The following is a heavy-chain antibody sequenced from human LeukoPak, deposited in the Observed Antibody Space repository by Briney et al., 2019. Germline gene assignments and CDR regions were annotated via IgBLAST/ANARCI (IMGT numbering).Heavy chain of an antibody. CDR2: ISGSGSYT. CDR1: EFTFSSYA. CDR3: AKDTPLYGSGSYYNALPQFDY. Sequence: GGSLRLSCAASEFTFSSYAMNWVRQAPGKGLEWVSSISGSGSYTYYTDSVRGRFTISRDNSKYTLYLQMNSLRAEDTAVYYCAKDTPLYGSGSYYNALPQFDYWGQGTLVTVSS. V-gene: IGHV3-23*01. J-gene: IGHJ4*02. D-gene: IGHD3-10*01.